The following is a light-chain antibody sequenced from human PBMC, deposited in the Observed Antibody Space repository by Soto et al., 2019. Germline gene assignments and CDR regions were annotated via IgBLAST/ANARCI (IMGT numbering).Light chain of an antibody. CDR1: QSISSY. V-gene: IGKV1-39*01. Sequence: DIQMTQSPSSLSASVGDRVTITCRASQSISSYLNWYQQKPGKAPKLLIYAASSLQSGVPSRFSGSGSGTDFTLTISSLQPEDFATYYCQQSYSTPRTCGKGTKVELK. J-gene: IGKJ1*01. CDR3: QQSYSTPRT. CDR2: AAS.